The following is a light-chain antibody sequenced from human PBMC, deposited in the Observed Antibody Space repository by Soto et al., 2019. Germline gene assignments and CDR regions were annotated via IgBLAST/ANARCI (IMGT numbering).Light chain of an antibody. J-gene: IGLJ1*01. CDR3: SSFVGGNVYV. CDR2: DVS. V-gene: IGLV2-8*01. CDR1: SSDVGGYDF. Sequence: QSVLTQPPSASGSPGQSVTISCTGTSSDVGGYDFVAWHQQHPGKAPRLMIYDVSKRPSGVPDRFSGSKSGYTASLTVSGLQAEDEADYYSSSFVGGNVYVFGTGTKVTVL.